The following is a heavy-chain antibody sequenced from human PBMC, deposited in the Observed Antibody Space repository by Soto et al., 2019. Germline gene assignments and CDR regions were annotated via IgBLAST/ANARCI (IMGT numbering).Heavy chain of an antibody. CDR3: ARGYYDSSGQPNTFDI. J-gene: IGHJ3*02. V-gene: IGHV4-59*01. D-gene: IGHD3-22*01. CDR2: VYYSGST. CDR1: GASISRSY. Sequence: SETLSLTFTVSGASISRSYWSGIRQSPGKGLEWIGYVYYSGSTNYNPSLKSRVTISVDTSKNQFSLKLSSVTAADTAVYYCARGYYDSSGQPNTFDIWGRGIMVTV.